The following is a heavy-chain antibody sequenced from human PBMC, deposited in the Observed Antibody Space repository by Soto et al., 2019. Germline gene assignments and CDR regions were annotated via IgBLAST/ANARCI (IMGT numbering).Heavy chain of an antibody. CDR2: IKQDGGEK. D-gene: IGHD3-9*01. Sequence: EVQLVESGGGSVQPGESLRLSCLASGFSFSTYWMSWVRQAPGKGLEWVARIKQDGGEKYYVDSVKGRFTVSRDNSRDTLYLQMNRLTAEDTAVYYCAKGGATYGLLTHDYWGQGTLVTVSS. CDR1: GFSFSTYW. CDR3: AKGGATYGLLTHDY. V-gene: IGHV3-7*03. J-gene: IGHJ4*02.